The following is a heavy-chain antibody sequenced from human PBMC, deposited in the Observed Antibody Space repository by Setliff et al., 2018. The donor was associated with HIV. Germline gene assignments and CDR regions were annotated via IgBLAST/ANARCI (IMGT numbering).Heavy chain of an antibody. Sequence: GGSLRLSCAASGFTFSSYSMNWVRQAPGKGLEWVSFISGSGGSTYFADSVKGRFIISRDNSKNTLYLQMNSLRAEDTAVYFCAKDSSTTVTPNWFDPWGQGTLVTVSS. J-gene: IGHJ5*02. CDR2: ISGSGGST. D-gene: IGHD4-17*01. CDR1: GFTFSSYS. CDR3: AKDSSTTVTPNWFDP. V-gene: IGHV3-23*01.